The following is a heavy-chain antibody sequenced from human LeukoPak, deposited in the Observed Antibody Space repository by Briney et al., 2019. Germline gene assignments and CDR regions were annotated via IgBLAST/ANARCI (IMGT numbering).Heavy chain of an antibody. J-gene: IGHJ3*02. D-gene: IGHD6-6*01. CDR2: MNPNSGNT. CDR1: GYTFTSYD. Sequence: ASVKVSCKASGYTFTSYDINWVRQATGQGLEWMGWMNPNSGNTGYAQKFQGRVTITRNTSISTAYMELSSLRSEDTAVYYCARNPKYSSYLDAFDIWGQGTMVTVSS. V-gene: IGHV1-8*03. CDR3: ARNPKYSSYLDAFDI.